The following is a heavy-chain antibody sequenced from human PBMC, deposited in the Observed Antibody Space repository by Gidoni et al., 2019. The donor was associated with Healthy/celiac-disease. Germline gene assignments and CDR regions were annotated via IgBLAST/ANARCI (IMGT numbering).Heavy chain of an antibody. V-gene: IGHV3-15*01. Sequence: EVQLVESGGGLVKPGGSLRLSCAASGLTFRKPWMSWVRQAPGEGLEWVGRIKSKTDGGTTDYAAPVKGRFTISRDDSKNTLYLQMNSLKTEDTAVYYCTTDDFWDCSSTSCYVWGQGTLVTVSS. D-gene: IGHD2-2*01. CDR2: IKSKTDGGTT. CDR1: GLTFRKPW. J-gene: IGHJ4*02. CDR3: TTDDFWDCSSTSCYV.